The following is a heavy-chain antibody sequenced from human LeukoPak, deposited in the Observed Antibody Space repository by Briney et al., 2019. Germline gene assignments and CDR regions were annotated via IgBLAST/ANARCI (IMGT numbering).Heavy chain of an antibody. CDR3: AKGGSYYELDY. D-gene: IGHD1-26*01. J-gene: IGHJ4*02. Sequence: GGSLRLSCVVTGFTCEVYAVQWVRQAAGRGREWVYVIGCNSASIANADSVKGLFTTSRDNAKNSLYVRMNSLRAEDMALYYCAKGGSYYELDYWGQGTLVTVSS. V-gene: IGHV3-9*03. CDR2: IGCNSASI. CDR1: GFTCEVYA.